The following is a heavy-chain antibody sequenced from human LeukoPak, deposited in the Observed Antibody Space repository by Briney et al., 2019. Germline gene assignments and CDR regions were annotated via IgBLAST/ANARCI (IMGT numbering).Heavy chain of an antibody. CDR3: ARDDGTVEMATILRY. CDR1: GASISNYY. V-gene: IGHV4-59*12. D-gene: IGHD5-24*01. Sequence: SETLSLTCTVSGASISNYYWSWIRQPPGKGLEWIGYIYYSGRTNYNPSLKSRVTISVDTSKDQFSLKLSSVTAADTAVYYCARDDGTVEMATILRYRGQGTLVTVSS. CDR2: IYYSGRT. J-gene: IGHJ4*02.